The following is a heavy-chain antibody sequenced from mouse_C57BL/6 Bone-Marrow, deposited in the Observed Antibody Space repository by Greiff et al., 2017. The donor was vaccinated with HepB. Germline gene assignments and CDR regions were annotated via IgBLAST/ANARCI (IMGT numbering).Heavy chain of an antibody. CDR3: TREGWRDFDY. V-gene: IGHV1-15*01. Sequence: QVTLKESGAELVRPGASVTLSCKASGYTFTDYEMHWVKQTPVHGLEWIGAIDPETGGTAYNQKFKGKAILTADKSSSTAYMELRSLTSEDSAVYYCTREGWRDFDYWGQGTTLTVSS. J-gene: IGHJ2*01. D-gene: IGHD3-3*01. CDR1: GYTFTDYE. CDR2: IDPETGGT.